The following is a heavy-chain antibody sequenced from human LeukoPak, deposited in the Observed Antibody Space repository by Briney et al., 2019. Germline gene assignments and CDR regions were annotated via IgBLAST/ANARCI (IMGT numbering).Heavy chain of an antibody. CDR1: GGSISTHF. D-gene: IGHD5-24*01. J-gene: IGHJ4*02. V-gene: IGHV4-4*07. CDR3: AREIEMARQFDY. CDR2: ISTTGSS. Sequence: SETLSLTCTVSGGSISTHFWSWIRQPAGKGLEGIGRISTTGSSNYNPSLKSRVTMSVDTSKNQFSLKMNSVTAADTAVYYCAREIEMARQFDYWGQGTLVTVSS.